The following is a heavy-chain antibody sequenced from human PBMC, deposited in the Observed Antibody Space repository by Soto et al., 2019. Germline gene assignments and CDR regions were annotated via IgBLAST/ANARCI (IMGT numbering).Heavy chain of an antibody. Sequence: SQTLSLTCAISGDSVSSNSAAWNWIRQSPSRGLEWLGRTYYRSKWYNDYAVSVKSRITINPDTSKNQFSLQLNSVTPEDTALYYCARGVYCSSTSCYYYYYYMDVWGKGTTVTVSS. J-gene: IGHJ6*03. CDR3: ARGVYCSSTSCYYYYYYMDV. D-gene: IGHD2-2*01. CDR2: TYYRSKWYN. V-gene: IGHV6-1*01. CDR1: GDSVSSNSAA.